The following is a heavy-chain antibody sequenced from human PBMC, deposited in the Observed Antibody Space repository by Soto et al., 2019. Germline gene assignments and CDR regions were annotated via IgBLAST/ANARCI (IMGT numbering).Heavy chain of an antibody. V-gene: IGHV1-69*01. Sequence: QVQLVQSGAEVKKPGSSVKVSCKASGGTFSSYAISWVRQAPGQGLEWMGGSIPIFGTANYAQKFQGRVTITADESTSTAYMELSSLRSEDTAVYYCARDALGYCSGGSCPTHYGMDVWAKGPRSPSP. CDR1: GGTFSSYA. J-gene: IGHJ6*02. CDR3: ARDALGYCSGGSCPTHYGMDV. CDR2: SIPIFGTA. D-gene: IGHD2-15*01.